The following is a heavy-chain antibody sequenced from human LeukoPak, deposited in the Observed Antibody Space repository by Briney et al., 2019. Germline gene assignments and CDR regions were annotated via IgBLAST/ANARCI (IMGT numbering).Heavy chain of an antibody. Sequence: PGGSLRLSCAASGFTFSTSAMHWVRQASGKGLEWVGRIRSKPNNYATAYAASVTGRFTISRDDSKNTAYLQMNSLKTEDTAVYYCTIHLSDYWGQGTLVTVSS. CDR3: TIHLSDY. V-gene: IGHV3-73*01. CDR1: GFTFSTSA. J-gene: IGHJ4*02. CDR2: IRSKPNNYAT.